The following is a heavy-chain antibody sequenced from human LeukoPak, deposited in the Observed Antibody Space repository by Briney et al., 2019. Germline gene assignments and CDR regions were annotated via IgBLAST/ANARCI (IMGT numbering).Heavy chain of an antibody. CDR3: ARDRSGHNWFDP. CDR2: IYSGGST. V-gene: IGHV3-66*01. Sequence: GGSLRLSCAASGFTVSSNYMSWVRQAPGKGLEWVSVIYSGGSTYYTDSVKGRFTISRDNSKNTLYLQMNSLRAEDTAVYYCARDRSGHNWFDPWGQGTLVTVSS. CDR1: GFTVSSNY. D-gene: IGHD2-15*01. J-gene: IGHJ5*02.